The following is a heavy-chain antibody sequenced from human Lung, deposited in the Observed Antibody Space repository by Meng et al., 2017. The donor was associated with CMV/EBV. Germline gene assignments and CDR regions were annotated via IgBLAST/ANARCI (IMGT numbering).Heavy chain of an antibody. CDR1: GGTFRKYS. CDR2: ILPIFGIA. D-gene: IGHD4/OR15-4a*01. CDR3: ARVGGTMVKNGYFDY. V-gene: IGHV1-69*05. Sequence: SVXVSXXASGGTFRKYSTSWVRQAPGQGLEWMGGILPIFGIAKIAQNFQGRVTITTDGSTSTAYMEVSSLRSEDTAVYYCARVGGTMVKNGYFDYWGQGTLVTVSS. J-gene: IGHJ4*02.